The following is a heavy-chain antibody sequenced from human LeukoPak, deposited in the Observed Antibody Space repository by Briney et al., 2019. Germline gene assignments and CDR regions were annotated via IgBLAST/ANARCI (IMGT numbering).Heavy chain of an antibody. D-gene: IGHD2-15*01. Sequence: GGSLRLSCAASGFTFSTYAMSWVRQAPGKGLEWVSGISGSGDSTYYVNSVKGRFTISRDNSKNTVYLHMNSLRVEDTATYYCAEDVVVIVAAKPGIWGQGTLVTVSS. CDR2: ISGSGDST. CDR3: AEDVVVIVAAKPGI. CDR1: GFTFSTYA. V-gene: IGHV3-23*01. J-gene: IGHJ4*02.